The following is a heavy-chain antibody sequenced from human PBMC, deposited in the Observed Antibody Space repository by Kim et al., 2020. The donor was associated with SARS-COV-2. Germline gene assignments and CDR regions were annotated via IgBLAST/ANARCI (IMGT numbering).Heavy chain of an antibody. J-gene: IGHJ6*02. CDR3: ARASRIGVFYYYGMDV. D-gene: IGHD3-16*01. V-gene: IGHV3-48*01. Sequence: SGKGRFTSSRDNAKNSLYLQMNGLRAEETAVYYCARASRIGVFYYYGMDVWGQGTTVTVSS.